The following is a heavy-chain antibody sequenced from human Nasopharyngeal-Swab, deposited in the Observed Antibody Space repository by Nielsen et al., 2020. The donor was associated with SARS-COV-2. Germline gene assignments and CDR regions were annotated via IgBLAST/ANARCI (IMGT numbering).Heavy chain of an antibody. D-gene: IGHD2-15*01. Sequence: GGSLRLSCATSGFTFSTYWMTWARQAPGKGLEWVANIQQDGDITYSLESVKGRFTISRDNAKNSLYLQMNSLRAEDTAVYYCAKDSGAGFCSGGSCFPTNHWGQGTLVTVSS. CDR1: GFTFSTYW. CDR3: AKDSGAGFCSGGSCFPTNH. CDR2: IQQDGDIT. V-gene: IGHV3-7*03. J-gene: IGHJ5*02.